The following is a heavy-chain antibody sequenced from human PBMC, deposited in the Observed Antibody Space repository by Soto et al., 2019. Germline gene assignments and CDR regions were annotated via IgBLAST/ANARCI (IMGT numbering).Heavy chain of an antibody. D-gene: IGHD4-17*01. CDR2: ISYSGTT. J-gene: IGHJ5*02. V-gene: IGHV4-59*08. CDR3: ARHGERTIRSLNWFDP. CDR1: GASISGNY. Sequence: SETLSLTCTVSGASISGNYWSWIRQPPGEGLEWIGFISYSGTTSYSPSLKSRVTISVDTSKNQFSLKLSSVTAADTAVYYCARHGERTIRSLNWFDPWGQGTLVTVSS.